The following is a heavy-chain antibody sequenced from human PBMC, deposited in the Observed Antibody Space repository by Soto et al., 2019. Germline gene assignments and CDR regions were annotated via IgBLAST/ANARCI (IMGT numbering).Heavy chain of an antibody. V-gene: IGHV1-69*01. CDR1: GGTLSSYV. J-gene: IGHJ5*02. CDR3: AGDVGGCSGGSCRYNWFDP. Sequence: QVQLVQSGAEVKKPGSSVKVSCKASGGTLSSYVISWVRQAPGQGLEWMGGIIPIYGTANYAEKFQGRVTITADESTSTAYMERSRLRSEDTAIYYCAGDVGGCSGGSCRYNWFDPWGQGTLVTVSS. D-gene: IGHD2-15*01. CDR2: IIPIYGTA.